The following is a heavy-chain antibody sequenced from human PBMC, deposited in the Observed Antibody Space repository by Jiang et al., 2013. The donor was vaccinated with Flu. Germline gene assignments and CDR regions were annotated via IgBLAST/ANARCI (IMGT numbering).Heavy chain of an antibody. CDR3: AQGYGYGPAKFDY. D-gene: IGHD5-18*01. V-gene: IGHV2-70*12. CDR2: IDWDDDK. J-gene: IGHJ4*02. CDR1: GFSLSTSGMC. Sequence: TLTCTFSGFSLSTSGMCVSWIRQPPGKALEWLALIDWDDDKYYSTSLKTRLTISKDTSKNQVVLTMTDMDPEDTATYYCAQGYGYGPAKFDYWGQGTLVTVSS.